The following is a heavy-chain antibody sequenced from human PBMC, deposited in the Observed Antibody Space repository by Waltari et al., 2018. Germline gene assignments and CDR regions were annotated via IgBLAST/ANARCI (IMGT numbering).Heavy chain of an antibody. CDR1: GYSLSVGDF. Sequence: QLHLQESGPGLLKPSETLSLTCAVSGYSLSVGDFWGWIRQPPGKGLEWIGSIYPGGDTYFNPSLKSRVTISVDKSKNQYSLNLRSMTAADTAVYYCARRGRLSSYFFDYWGQGTLVTVSS. CDR2: IYPGGDT. CDR3: ARRGRLSSYFFDY. D-gene: IGHD2-15*01. J-gene: IGHJ4*02. V-gene: IGHV4-38-2*01.